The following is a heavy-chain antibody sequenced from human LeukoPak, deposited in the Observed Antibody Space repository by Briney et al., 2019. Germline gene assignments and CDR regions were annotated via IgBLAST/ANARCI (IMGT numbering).Heavy chain of an antibody. Sequence: SETLSLTCTVSGGSLSSGSYYGSWIRQPAGKGLEWIGRIYTSGRTNYNPSLKSRVTISVDTSKNQFSLKLSSVTAADTAVYYCARVVGYCSGGSCYYYYYYMDVWGKGTTVTVSS. CDR2: IYTSGRT. V-gene: IGHV4-61*02. J-gene: IGHJ6*03. CDR1: GGSLSSGSYY. D-gene: IGHD2-15*01. CDR3: ARVVGYCSGGSCYYYYYYMDV.